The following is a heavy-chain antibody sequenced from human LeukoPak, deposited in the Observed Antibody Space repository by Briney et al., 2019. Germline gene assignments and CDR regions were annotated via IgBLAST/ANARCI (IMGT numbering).Heavy chain of an antibody. V-gene: IGHV4-31*03. CDR3: ARGLRRDGYIIFDY. D-gene: IGHD5-24*01. CDR2: IYYSGST. CDR1: GGSISSGGYY. J-gene: IGHJ4*02. Sequence: PSQTLSLTCTVSGGSISSGGYYWSWIRQHPGKGLEWIGYIYYSGSTYYNPSLKSRVTISVDTSKNQFSLKLSSVTAADTAVYYCARGLRRDGYIIFDYWGQGTLVTVSS.